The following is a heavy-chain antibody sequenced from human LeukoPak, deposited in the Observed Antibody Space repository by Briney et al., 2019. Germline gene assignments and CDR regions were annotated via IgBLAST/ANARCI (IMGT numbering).Heavy chain of an antibody. J-gene: IGHJ4*02. V-gene: IGHV4-31*03. CDR3: ARERYGSGTRDY. Sequence: TLSLTRTVSGGSISSGGYYWSWIRQHPGKGLEWIGYIYYSGSTYYNPSLKSRVTISVDTSKNQFSLKLSSVTAADTAVYYCARERYGSGTRDYWGQGTLVTVAS. CDR2: IYYSGST. CDR1: GGSISSGGYY. D-gene: IGHD3-10*01.